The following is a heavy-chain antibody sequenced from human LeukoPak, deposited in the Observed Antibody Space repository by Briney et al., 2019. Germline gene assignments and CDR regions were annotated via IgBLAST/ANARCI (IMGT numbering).Heavy chain of an antibody. CDR2: IYYSGST. V-gene: IGHV4-39*01. CDR3: ARSTGYSSGWRYFDY. Sequence: PSETLSLTCTVSGGSISSSSYYWGWIRQPPGKGLEWIGSIYYSGSTYYNPSLKSRVTISVDTSKNQFSLKLSSVTAADMAVYYCARSTGYSSGWRYFDYWGQGTLVTVSS. CDR1: GGSISSSSYY. D-gene: IGHD6-19*01. J-gene: IGHJ4*02.